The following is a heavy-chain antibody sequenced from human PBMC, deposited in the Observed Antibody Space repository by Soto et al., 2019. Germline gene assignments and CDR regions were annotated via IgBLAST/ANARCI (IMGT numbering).Heavy chain of an antibody. J-gene: IGHJ4*01. D-gene: IGHD2-15*01. CDR1: GGTFSSYA. CDR2: IIPVFATT. Sequence: QVQVVQSGEEVKKPGSSVKVSCKASGGTFSSYAVNWVRQSPGQDLEWMGVIIPVFATTHYAQNSHVRVTITADESTGKDHLEQRSLGPADTAVAYRAFSGRRSCSGTHHNPTFEYW. CDR3: AFSGRRSCSGTHHNPTFEY. V-gene: IGHV1-69*19.